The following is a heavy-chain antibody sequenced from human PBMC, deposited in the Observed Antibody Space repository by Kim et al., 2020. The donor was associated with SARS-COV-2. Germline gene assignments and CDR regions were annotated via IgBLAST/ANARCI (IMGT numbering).Heavy chain of an antibody. D-gene: IGHD3-22*01. Sequence: GGSLRLSCAASGFTVSSNYMSWVRQAPGKGLEWVSVIYSGGSTYYADSVKGRFTISRDNSKNTLYLQMNSLRAEDTAVYYCARQQQETYYYDSSGYHDAFDIWGQGTMVTVSS. CDR1: GFTVSSNY. V-gene: IGHV3-53*01. CDR2: IYSGGST. J-gene: IGHJ3*02. CDR3: ARQQQETYYYDSSGYHDAFDI.